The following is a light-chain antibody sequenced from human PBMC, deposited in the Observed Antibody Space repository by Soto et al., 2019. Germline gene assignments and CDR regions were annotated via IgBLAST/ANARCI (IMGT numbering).Light chain of an antibody. Sequence: QSALTQPASVSGSPGQSITISCAGTMRDIGAYNLVSWYQQHPGKAPKLMIYEVSKRPSGVSNRFSASKSGNTASLTISGLQAEDEADYYCCSYATSSTLVFGGGTKLTVL. V-gene: IGLV2-23*02. CDR2: EVS. CDR3: CSYATSSTLV. J-gene: IGLJ3*02. CDR1: MRDIGAYNL.